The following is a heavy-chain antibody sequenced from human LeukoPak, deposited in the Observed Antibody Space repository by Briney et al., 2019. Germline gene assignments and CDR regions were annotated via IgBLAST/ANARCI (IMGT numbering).Heavy chain of an antibody. D-gene: IGHD3-16*02. CDR1: GFPFTSYW. Sequence: GGSLRLSCAASGFPFTSYWMVWVRQAPGKGLEWVANINNDGSEKNYLESLKGRFTISRDNANNSVSLQMTALRAEDTAVYYCGRIFNIWGTFRNTWGQGTQVTVSS. CDR2: INNDGSEK. J-gene: IGHJ4*02. V-gene: IGHV3-7*01. CDR3: GRIFNIWGTFRNT.